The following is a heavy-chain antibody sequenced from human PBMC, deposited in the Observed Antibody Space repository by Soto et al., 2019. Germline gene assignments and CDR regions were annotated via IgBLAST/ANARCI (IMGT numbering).Heavy chain of an antibody. Sequence: EVQLLESGGGLVQPGGSLRLSCAASGFTFSSYAMSWVRQAPGKGLEWVSVVSGTDDTTYYADSVKGRFTIARDNSKNTLELQRNSLRAEDTAVYYCAKDEDPGGWYLSGAFEIWGQGTMVTVSS. D-gene: IGHD6-19*01. J-gene: IGHJ3*02. V-gene: IGHV3-23*01. CDR3: AKDEDPGGWYLSGAFEI. CDR2: VSGTDDTT. CDR1: GFTFSSYA.